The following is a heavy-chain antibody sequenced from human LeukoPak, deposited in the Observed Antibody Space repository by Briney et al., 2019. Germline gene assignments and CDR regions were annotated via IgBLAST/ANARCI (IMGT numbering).Heavy chain of an antibody. CDR2: ISRNGGRT. CDR3: VKDLPSGGGVDY. CDR1: GLTFSTYA. Sequence: GGSLSLSCSASGLTFSTYAMHWVRQATGKGLEYVSAISRNGGRTYYADSVKGRFTISRDNSKNTLYLQMSSLRAEHTAVYYCVKDLPSGGGVDYWGQGTLVTVSS. V-gene: IGHV3-64D*06. J-gene: IGHJ4*02. D-gene: IGHD3-10*01.